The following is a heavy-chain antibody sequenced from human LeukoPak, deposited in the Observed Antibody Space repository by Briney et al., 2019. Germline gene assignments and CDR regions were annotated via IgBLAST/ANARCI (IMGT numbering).Heavy chain of an antibody. V-gene: IGHV3-7*04. CDR1: GFSFSNYW. CDR2: IKQDGSEK. J-gene: IGHJ4*02. Sequence: PGGSLRLSCAASGFSFSNYWMSWVRQAPGKGLESVANIKQDGSEKYYVDSVKGRFTISRDNAKNSLYLQMNSLGAEDTAVYYCARGTIAAAGYYYFDYWGQGTQVTVSS. D-gene: IGHD6-13*01. CDR3: ARGTIAAAGYYYFDY.